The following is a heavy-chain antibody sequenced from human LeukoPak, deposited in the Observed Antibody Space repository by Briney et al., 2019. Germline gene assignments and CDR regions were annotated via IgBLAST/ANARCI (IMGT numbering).Heavy chain of an antibody. CDR3: ARDRVGDTAVAVDY. CDR2: ISAYNGNT. CDR1: GYTFTSYG. Sequence: PVASVKVSCKASGYTFTSYGISWVRQAPGQGLEWMGWISAYNGNTNYAQKLQGRVTMTTDTSTSTAYMELRSLRSDDTAVYYCARDRVGDTAVAVDYWGQGTLVTVSS. J-gene: IGHJ4*02. D-gene: IGHD5-18*01. V-gene: IGHV1-18*01.